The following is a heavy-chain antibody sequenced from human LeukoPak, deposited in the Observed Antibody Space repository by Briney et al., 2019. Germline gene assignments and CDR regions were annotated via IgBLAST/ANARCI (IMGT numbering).Heavy chain of an antibody. CDR3: TRDGPYGGKDY. J-gene: IGHJ4*02. Sequence: KTGGSLRLSCAASGFTFSDYYMSWFRQAPGKGLEWVGFIRSKAYGGTTEYAASVKGRFTISRDDSKSIAYLQMNSLSTEDTAMYYCTRDGPYGGKDYWGQGTLVTVSS. V-gene: IGHV3-49*05. D-gene: IGHD4-23*01. CDR2: IRSKAYGGTT. CDR1: GFTFSDYY.